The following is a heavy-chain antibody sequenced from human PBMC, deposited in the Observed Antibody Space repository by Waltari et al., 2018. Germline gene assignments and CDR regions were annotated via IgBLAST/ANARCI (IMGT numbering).Heavy chain of an antibody. J-gene: IGHJ1*01. CDR2: VDPEKGEA. CDR3: ATNGYYYGSGSYYH. Sequence: EVQLVQSGAEVKKPGATVKISCKVSGYTFTDYYMHWVQQAPGKGLEWMGLVDPEKGEAIYAEKFQGRVTITADTSTDTAYMELSSLRSEDTAVYYCATNGYYYGSGSYYHWGQGTLVTVSS. V-gene: IGHV1-69-2*01. D-gene: IGHD3-10*01. CDR1: GYTFTDYY.